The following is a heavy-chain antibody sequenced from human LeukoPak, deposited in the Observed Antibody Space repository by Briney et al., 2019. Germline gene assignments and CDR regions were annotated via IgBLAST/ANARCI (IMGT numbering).Heavy chain of an antibody. J-gene: IGHJ4*02. CDR3: ARWIAARPARFDY. V-gene: IGHV4-59*01. Sequence: PSETLSLTCTVSGGSTSNYYWSWIRQPPGKGLEWIGYIYYSGTTNYNPSLKSRVTISIDTSKNQFSLKLSSVTAADTAVYYCARWIAARPARFDYWGQGTLVTVSS. D-gene: IGHD6-6*01. CDR2: IYYSGTT. CDR1: GGSTSNYY.